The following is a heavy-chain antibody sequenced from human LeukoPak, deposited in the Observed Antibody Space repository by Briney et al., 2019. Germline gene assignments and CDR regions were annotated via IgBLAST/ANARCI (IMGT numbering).Heavy chain of an antibody. CDR3: ARGADEVIIYPYNYYYYYMDV. CDR1: GDSVSSNSAA. V-gene: IGHV6-1*01. J-gene: IGHJ6*03. D-gene: IGHD3-22*01. Sequence: SQALSLTCVISGDSVSSNSAAWNWIRQSPSRGLEWLGRTYYRSKRYNDYAVSVKSRITINAGTSKNRFSLQLNSVTAEDTAGYYCARGADEVIIYPYNYYYYYMDVWGKGTTVTVSS. CDR2: TYYRSKRYN.